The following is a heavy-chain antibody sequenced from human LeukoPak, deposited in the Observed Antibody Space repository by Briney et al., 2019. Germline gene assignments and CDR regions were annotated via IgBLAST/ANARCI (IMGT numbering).Heavy chain of an antibody. D-gene: IGHD3-9*01. J-gene: IGHJ4*02. CDR1: GFTFSSYE. CDR3: ARVNDITEGRGYFDY. V-gene: IGHV3-48*03. CDR2: ISNSGETI. Sequence: PGGSLRLSCAASGFTFSSYEMNCVRQAPGKGLEWVSYISNSGETIYYADSVKGRFTISRDNAKNSLYLQMNSLRAEDTAVYYCARVNDITEGRGYFDYGGQGTLVTVS.